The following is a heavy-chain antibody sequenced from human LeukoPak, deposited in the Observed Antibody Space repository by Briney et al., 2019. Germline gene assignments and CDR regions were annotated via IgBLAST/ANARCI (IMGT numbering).Heavy chain of an antibody. CDR1: GYTFATYS. D-gene: IGHD6-19*01. CDR3: ARGHSSGRDYYFDT. CDR2: ISGYSGST. Sequence: AASVKVSCKTSGYTFATYSINWVRQAPGQGLEWMGWISGYSGSTNYAQKLQGRVTMTTGTSTTTAYMELRSLKSDDTAVYYCARGHSSGRDYYFDTWGQGTLVTVSS. J-gene: IGHJ4*02. V-gene: IGHV1-18*01.